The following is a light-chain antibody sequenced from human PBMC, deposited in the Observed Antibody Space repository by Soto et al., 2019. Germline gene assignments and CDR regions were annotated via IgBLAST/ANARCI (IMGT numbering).Light chain of an antibody. Sequence: EIVLTQSPATLSLSPGERAILSCRASQSIGKYLGWYRQKPGQAPTLLIYDSSYRAIGVPARFSGSGSGTGSALTITSLGPEDFAVYYCQYRDDWSHGATFGGGTTVEIK. CDR1: QSIGKY. V-gene: IGKV3-11*01. J-gene: IGKJ4*01. CDR2: DSS. CDR3: QYRDDWSHGAT.